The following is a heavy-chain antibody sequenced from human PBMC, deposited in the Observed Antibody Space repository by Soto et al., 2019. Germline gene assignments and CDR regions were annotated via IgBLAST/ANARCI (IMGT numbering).Heavy chain of an antibody. D-gene: IGHD3-16*01. CDR1: GFTFSSYG. CDR3: ARDGDVNTGFGKDY. J-gene: IGHJ4*02. Sequence: PXGSLRLSCAASGFTFSSYGMHWVRQAPGKGREWVAFIWHDGGNKFYAESVKGRFTISRDNSKNTLYLQMTSLSADDTAMYYCARDGDVNTGFGKDYWGQGTLVTVSS. V-gene: IGHV3-33*01. CDR2: IWHDGGNK.